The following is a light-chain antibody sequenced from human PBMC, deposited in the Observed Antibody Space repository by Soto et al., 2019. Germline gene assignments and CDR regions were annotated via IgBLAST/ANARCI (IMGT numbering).Light chain of an antibody. V-gene: IGLV2-14*01. J-gene: IGLJ1*01. Sequence: QSVLAQPASVSGSPGQSIAISCTGTSSDVGRYNYVSWFQQNPGKAPKLMIYDVSNRPSGVSDRFSGSKSGYTASLTISGLQAEYEADYYCSSYTSSNTFVFGTGTKVTVL. CDR3: SSYTSSNTFV. CDR2: DVS. CDR1: SSDVGRYNY.